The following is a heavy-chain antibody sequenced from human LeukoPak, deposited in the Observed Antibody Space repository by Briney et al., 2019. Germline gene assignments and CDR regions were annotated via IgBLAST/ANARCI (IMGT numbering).Heavy chain of an antibody. D-gene: IGHD2-15*01. Sequence: PGGSLRLSCADSGFTLSSSAMSWVRQALGKGLEWVSAISNNGGYTYYADSVQGRFTISRDNSKSTLCLQMNSLRAEDTAVYYCAKQLGYCSDGSCYFPYWGQGTLVTVSS. CDR2: ISNNGGYT. CDR1: GFTLSSSA. CDR3: AKQLGYCSDGSCYFPY. J-gene: IGHJ4*02. V-gene: IGHV3-23*01.